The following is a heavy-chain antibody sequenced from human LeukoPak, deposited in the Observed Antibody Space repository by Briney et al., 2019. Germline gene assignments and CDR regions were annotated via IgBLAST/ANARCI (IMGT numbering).Heavy chain of an antibody. CDR1: GYTFTGYY. J-gene: IGHJ4*02. CDR2: INPNSGGT. CDR3: ARSRSRDCSSTSCYSYGLDY. Sequence: ASVKDSCKASGYTFTGYYMHWVRQAPGQGVEWMGWINPNSGGTNYAQKFQGRVTMTRDTSISTAYMELSRLRSDDTAVYYCARSRSRDCSSTSCYSYGLDYWGQGTLVTVSS. D-gene: IGHD2-2*01. V-gene: IGHV1-2*02.